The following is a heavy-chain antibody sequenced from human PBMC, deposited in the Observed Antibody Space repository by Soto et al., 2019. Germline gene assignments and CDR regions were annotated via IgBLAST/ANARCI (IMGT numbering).Heavy chain of an antibody. D-gene: IGHD1-26*01. CDR3: ARGRRWELLPTYFDY. Sequence: QVQLQQWGAGLLKPSETLSLTCAVYGGSFSGYYWSWIRQPPGKGLEWIGEINHSGSTNYNPSLTSRVTISVDTSKNQFSPKLSSVTAADTAVYYCARGRRWELLPTYFDYWGQGTLVTVSS. V-gene: IGHV4-34*01. CDR1: GGSFSGYY. CDR2: INHSGST. J-gene: IGHJ4*02.